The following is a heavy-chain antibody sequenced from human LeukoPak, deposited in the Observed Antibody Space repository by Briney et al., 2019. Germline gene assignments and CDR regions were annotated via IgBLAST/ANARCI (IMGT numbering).Heavy chain of an antibody. Sequence: ASVTVSCKASGYTFTGYYMHWVRQAPGQGLEWMGIINPSGGSTSYAQKFQGRVTMTRDTSTSTVYMELSSLRSEDTAVYYCARADYYDSSGYASRDYWGQGTLVTVSS. CDR3: ARADYYDSSGYASRDY. D-gene: IGHD3-22*01. CDR1: GYTFTGYY. V-gene: IGHV1-46*01. CDR2: INPSGGST. J-gene: IGHJ4*02.